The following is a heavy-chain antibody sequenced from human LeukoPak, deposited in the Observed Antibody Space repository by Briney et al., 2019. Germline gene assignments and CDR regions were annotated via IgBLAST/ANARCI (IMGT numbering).Heavy chain of an antibody. CDR2: ISSSGSTI. D-gene: IGHD2-2*01. J-gene: IGHJ4*02. Sequence: SGGSLRLSCAASGFTFSDYYMSWIRQAPGKGLEWVSYISSSGSTIYYADSVKGRFTISRDNAKNSLYLQMNSLRAEDTAVYYCARDPHRYCSSTSCPSGVDYWGQGTLVTVSS. V-gene: IGHV3-11*04. CDR1: GFTFSDYY. CDR3: ARDPHRYCSSTSCPSGVDY.